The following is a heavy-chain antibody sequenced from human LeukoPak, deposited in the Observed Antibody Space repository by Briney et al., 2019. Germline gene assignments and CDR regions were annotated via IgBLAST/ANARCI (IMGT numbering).Heavy chain of an antibody. D-gene: IGHD3-22*01. CDR3: ARDYYDSSGHPFSAAVDYYYYYMDV. CDR2: ISYDGGNK. V-gene: IGHV3-30*04. CDR1: GFTFSSYA. J-gene: IGHJ6*03. Sequence: GRSLRLSCAASGFTFSSYAMRWVRQAPGKGLEWVAVISYDGGNKYYADSVKGRFTISRDNSKNSLYLQMNSLRAEDTAVYYCARDYYDSSGHPFSAAVDYYYYYMDVWGKGTTVTVSS.